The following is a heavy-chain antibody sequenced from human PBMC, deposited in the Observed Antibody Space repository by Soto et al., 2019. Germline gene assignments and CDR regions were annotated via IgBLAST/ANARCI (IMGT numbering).Heavy chain of an antibody. J-gene: IGHJ6*02. CDR3: ARDYYGMDV. V-gene: IGHV4-30-2*06. CDR1: GGSISSGGYS. CDR2: TYQSGSA. Sequence: SETLSLTCTVSGGSISSGGYSWTWIRQSPGKGLEWIGYTYQSGSAYYNPSLKSRVTISVDRSKNQFSLNLTCVTAADTAVYYCARDYYGMDVWGQGTTVTVSS.